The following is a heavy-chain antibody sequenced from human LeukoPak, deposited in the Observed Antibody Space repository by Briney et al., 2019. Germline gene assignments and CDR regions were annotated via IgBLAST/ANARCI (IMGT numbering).Heavy chain of an antibody. J-gene: IGHJ4*02. D-gene: IGHD6-13*01. Sequence: GGSLRLSCAASGFTFDNYAIHWVRQAPGKGLEWVSGISWNSGTIGYADSVKGRFTISRDNAKNSLYLQMNSLGAEDTALYYCAKDARQQLSPQSPFFDYWGQGTLVTVSS. CDR3: AKDARQQLSPQSPFFDY. CDR1: GFTFDNYA. CDR2: ISWNSGTI. V-gene: IGHV3-9*01.